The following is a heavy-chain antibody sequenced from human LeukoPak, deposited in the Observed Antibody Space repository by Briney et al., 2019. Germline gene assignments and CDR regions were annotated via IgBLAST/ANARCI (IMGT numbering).Heavy chain of an antibody. CDR2: ISAYNGNT. CDR1: GFTFSSYA. J-gene: IGHJ5*02. Sequence: GGSLRLSCAASGFTFSSYAMSWVRQAPGQGLEWMGWISAYNGNTNYAQKLQGRVTMTTDTSTSTAYMELRSLRSDDTAVYYCARVLVSLGNNWFDPWGQGTLVTVSS. V-gene: IGHV1-18*01. D-gene: IGHD2-2*01. CDR3: ARVLVSLGNNWFDP.